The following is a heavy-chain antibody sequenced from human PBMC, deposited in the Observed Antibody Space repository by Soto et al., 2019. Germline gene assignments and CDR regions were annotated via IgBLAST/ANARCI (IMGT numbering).Heavy chain of an antibody. Sequence: PSETLSLTCTVSGGSISTYYWNWIRQSPGKGLEWIGYIYRTGSTHYNPSLNSRAAISLDSSRDRFSLQLKAVTAADTAVYFCARQIGDDPFDIRRGGTMVTVSS. CDR2: IYRTGST. D-gene: IGHD3-3*01. CDR1: GGSISTYY. J-gene: IGHJ3*02. V-gene: IGHV4-59*01. CDR3: ARQIGDDPFDI.